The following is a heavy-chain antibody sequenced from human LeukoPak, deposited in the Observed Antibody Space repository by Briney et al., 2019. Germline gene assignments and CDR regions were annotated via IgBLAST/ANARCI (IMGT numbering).Heavy chain of an antibody. V-gene: IGHV1-2*06. CDR1: GYTFTGYY. D-gene: IGHD3-10*01. CDR3: ARDMVRGVIIPDY. CDR2: INPNSGGT. Sequence: ASVEVSCKASGYTFTGYYMHWVRQAPEQGLEWMGRINPNSGGTNYAQKFQGRVTMTRDTSISTAYMELSRLRSDDTAVYYCARDMVRGVIIPDYWGQGTLVTVSS. J-gene: IGHJ4*02.